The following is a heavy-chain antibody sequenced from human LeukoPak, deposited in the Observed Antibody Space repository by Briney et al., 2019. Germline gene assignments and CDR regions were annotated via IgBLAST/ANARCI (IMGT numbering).Heavy chain of an antibody. D-gene: IGHD4-17*01. J-gene: IGHJ3*02. CDR2: SIPLFGTA. CDR3: ASPYDYGDHYLDALHI. Sequence: SVKVSCKAPGATFGGFAASWCDQPLGQGFEWRGRSIPLFGTADYAQRYQGRVTISADNSLNTAYLELSSLTSEDTAVYYCASPYDYGDHYLDALHIWGQGTIVTVSS. CDR1: GATFGGFA. V-gene: IGHV1-69*06.